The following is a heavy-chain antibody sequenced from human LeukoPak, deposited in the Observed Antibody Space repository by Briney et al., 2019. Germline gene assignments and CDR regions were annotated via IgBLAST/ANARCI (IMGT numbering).Heavy chain of an antibody. CDR3: AGTGTTTPDGAFDI. CDR2: IYYSGST. J-gene: IGHJ3*02. Sequence: PSETLSLTCTVSGGSISSGVYYWSWIRQHPGKGLEWIGYIYYSGSTYYNPSLKSRVTISVDTSKNQFSLKLSSVTAADTAVYYCAGTGTTTPDGAFDIWGQGTMVTVSS. V-gene: IGHV4-31*03. D-gene: IGHD1-7*01. CDR1: GGSISSGVYY.